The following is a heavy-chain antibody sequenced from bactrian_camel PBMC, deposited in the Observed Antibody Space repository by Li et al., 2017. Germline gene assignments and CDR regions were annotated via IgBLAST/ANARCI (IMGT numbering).Heavy chain of an antibody. D-gene: IGHD4*01. J-gene: IGHJ6*01. Sequence: HVQLVESGGGSAQAGGSLRLSCAASGFAVRTACMGWFRQAPGKEREGVAVIGMYGSTTYADSVKGRFTIAKGQAKHTVYLQMNRLKPEDTAMYYCALEPSSYCKFRLSRIRPNAWGQGTQVTVS. CDR3: ALEPSSYCKFRLSRIRPNA. V-gene: IGHV3S53*01. CDR2: IGMYGST. CDR1: GFAVRTAC.